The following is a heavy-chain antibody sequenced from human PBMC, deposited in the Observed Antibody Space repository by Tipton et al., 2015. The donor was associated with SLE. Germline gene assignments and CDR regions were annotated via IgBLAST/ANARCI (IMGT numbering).Heavy chain of an antibody. CDR1: GASISSGSDY. V-gene: IGHV4-61*01. CDR2: IYCSGST. Sequence: TLSLTCTVSGASISSGSDYWSWIRQPPGKGLEWIGYIYCSGSTNYNPSLKSRVTISVDTSKNQFSLKLSSVTAADTAVYYCASGNYYYMDVWGKGTTVTVSS. CDR3: ASGNYYYMDV. J-gene: IGHJ6*03. D-gene: IGHD1-26*01.